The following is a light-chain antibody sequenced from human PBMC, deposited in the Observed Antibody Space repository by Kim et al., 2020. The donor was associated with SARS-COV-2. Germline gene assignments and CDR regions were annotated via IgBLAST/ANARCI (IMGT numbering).Light chain of an antibody. CDR3: QQSHTAPLLT. CDR2: AAS. Sequence: DIQMTQSPSSLAASVGDRVTIACRASQSINTYLNWYQQKPGKAPKLLIYAASTLQSGVPSRFSGSGSGTDFTLTISSLQPEDFATDYCQQSHTAPLLTFGGGTKVDIK. J-gene: IGKJ4*01. V-gene: IGKV1-39*01. CDR1: QSINTY.